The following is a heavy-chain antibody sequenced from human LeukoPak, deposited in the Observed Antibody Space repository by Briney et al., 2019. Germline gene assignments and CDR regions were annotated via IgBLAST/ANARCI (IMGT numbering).Heavy chain of an antibody. CDR1: GFTFNNYW. CDR3: VRAGWELDY. V-gene: IGHV3-7*01. J-gene: IGHJ4*02. CDR2: IKEDGSEK. Sequence: GGSLRLSCAASGFTFNNYWMTWVRKAPGKGLEWVADIKEDGSEKFYVDSVKGRFTISRDNSKNSVYLQMDSLRVEDTAVYYCVRAGWELDYWGQGTLVTVSS. D-gene: IGHD1-26*01.